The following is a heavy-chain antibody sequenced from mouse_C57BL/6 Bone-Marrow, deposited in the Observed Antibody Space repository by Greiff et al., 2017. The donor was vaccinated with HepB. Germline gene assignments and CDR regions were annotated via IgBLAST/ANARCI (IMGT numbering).Heavy chain of an antibody. J-gene: IGHJ2*01. V-gene: IGHV1-81*01. Sequence: VQLQQSGAELARPGASVKLSCKASGYTFTSYGVSWVKQRTGQGLEWIGEIYPRSGNTYSNEKFKGKATLTADKSSSTAYMELRSLTSEDSAVYFCARSGYYGSGGQGTTLTVSS. CDR3: ARSGYYGS. CDR2: IYPRSGNT. CDR1: GYTFTSYG. D-gene: IGHD1-1*01.